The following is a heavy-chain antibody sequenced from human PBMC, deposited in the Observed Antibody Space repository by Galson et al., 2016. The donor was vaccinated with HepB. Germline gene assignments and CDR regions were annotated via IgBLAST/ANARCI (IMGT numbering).Heavy chain of an antibody. CDR2: VSGTGANT. Sequence: SLRLSCAASGFTLSAYAMNWVRQAPGKGLEWVSSVSGTGANTYHAESVKGRFTISRDNSKNTLYLQMNSLTAADTAVYYCARDGYNLVPLDYWGPGTLVTVSS. CDR3: ARDGYNLVPLDY. CDR1: GFTLSAYA. V-gene: IGHV3-23*01. J-gene: IGHJ4*02. D-gene: IGHD5-18*01.